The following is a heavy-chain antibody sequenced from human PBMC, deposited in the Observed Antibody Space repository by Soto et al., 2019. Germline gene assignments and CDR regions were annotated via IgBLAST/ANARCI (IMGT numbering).Heavy chain of an antibody. J-gene: IGHJ6*02. CDR1: GGSISSYD. CDR3: ARGEGPTSCGGDCYSSYYYYGMDV. CDR2: IYYSGST. V-gene: IGHV4-59*01. Sequence: QVQLQESGPGLVKPSETLSLTCTVSGGSISSYDWSWIRQPPGKGLEWIGYIYYSGSTNYNPSLKSRVTISVDPSKNQLALKLGYVTAADTAVYYCARGEGPTSCGGDCYSSYYYYGMDVWGQGTTVTVSS. D-gene: IGHD2-21*02.